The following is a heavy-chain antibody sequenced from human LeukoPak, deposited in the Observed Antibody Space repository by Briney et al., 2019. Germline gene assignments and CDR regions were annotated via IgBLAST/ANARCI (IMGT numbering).Heavy chain of an antibody. CDR1: AYTFTTYG. Sequence: ASVKVSCKASAYTFTTYGISWVRQAPGQGLEWMGWINPYNGDTNYAQKLQGRVTMTTDTSTSTAYMELRSLRSDDPAVYYCARVMHWDKVMARGRGMDVWGQGTTVTVSS. D-gene: IGHD5-18*01. CDR3: ARVMHWDKVMARGRGMDV. V-gene: IGHV1-18*01. J-gene: IGHJ6*02. CDR2: INPYNGDT.